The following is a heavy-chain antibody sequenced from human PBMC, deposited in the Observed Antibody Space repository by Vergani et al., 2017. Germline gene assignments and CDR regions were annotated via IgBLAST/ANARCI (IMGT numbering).Heavy chain of an antibody. CDR1: GDSVISTDYH. V-gene: IGHV4-39*01. CDR2: MDYSGST. CDR3: ARHDSGHYDASYYGLDV. Sequence: QVQLQESGPGLVKPSETLSLTCTVSGDSVISTDYHWGWIRQPPGKGLEWIGSMDYSGSTSYNPSLESRISISFETPKNQFSLRLTSVTAADTAVYYCARHDSGHYDASYYGLDVWGQGTTVTVSS. D-gene: IGHD3-16*01. J-gene: IGHJ6*02.